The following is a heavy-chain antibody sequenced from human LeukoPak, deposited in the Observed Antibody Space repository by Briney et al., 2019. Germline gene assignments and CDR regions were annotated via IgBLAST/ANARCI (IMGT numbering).Heavy chain of an antibody. V-gene: IGHV4-39*01. CDR2: IYYSGST. D-gene: IGHD4-23*01. Sequence: PSETLSLTCIVSGGPISSSSYYWGWIRQPPGKGLEWIGNIYYSGSTYYNPSLKSRVTISVDTSKNQFFLKLSSVTAADTAVYYCARGIRWNDYWGQGTLVTVSS. J-gene: IGHJ4*02. CDR1: GGPISSSSYY. CDR3: ARGIRWNDY.